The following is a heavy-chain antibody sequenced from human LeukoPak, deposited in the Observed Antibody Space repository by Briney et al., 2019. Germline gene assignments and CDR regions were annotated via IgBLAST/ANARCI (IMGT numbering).Heavy chain of an antibody. CDR3: AREDHTAMVDS. V-gene: IGHV4-59*01. CDR1: GGSINNYY. J-gene: IGHJ4*02. Sequence: SETPSLTCTVSGGSINNYYWSWIRQPPGKGLEWIGYIYYSGSTNYNPSLKSRVTISVDTSKNQFSLKLSSVTAADTAVYYCAREDHTAMVDSWGQGTLVTVSS. D-gene: IGHD5-18*01. CDR2: IYYSGST.